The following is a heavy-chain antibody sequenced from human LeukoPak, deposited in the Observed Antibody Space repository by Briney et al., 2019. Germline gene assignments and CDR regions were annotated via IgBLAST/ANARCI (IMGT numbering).Heavy chain of an antibody. V-gene: IGHV4-38-2*02. D-gene: IGHD2-15*01. CDR1: GYSISSGYY. J-gene: IGHJ6*03. CDR2: IYHSGST. CDR3: AREKHVAASYYYYMDV. Sequence: SETLPLTCTVSGYSISSGYYWGWIRQPPGKGLEWIGSIYHSGSTYYNPSLKSRVTISVDTSKNQFSLKLSSVTAADMAVYYCAREKHVAASYYYYMDVWGKGTTVTVSS.